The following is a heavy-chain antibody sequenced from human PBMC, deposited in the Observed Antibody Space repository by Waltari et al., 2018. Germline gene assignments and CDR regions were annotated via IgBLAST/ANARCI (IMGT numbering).Heavy chain of an antibody. CDR3: ARGQSSSWYLVVPDAFDI. V-gene: IGHV4-61*02. J-gene: IGHJ3*02. D-gene: IGHD6-13*01. CDR2: IYTSGST. Sequence: QVQLQESGPGLVKPSQTLSLTCTVPGGSISSGSYYWSWIRQPAGKGLEWIGRIYTSGSTNYNPSLKRRVTISVDTSKNQFSLKLSSVTAADTAVYYCARGQSSSWYLVVPDAFDIWGQGTMVTVSS. CDR1: GGSISSGSYY.